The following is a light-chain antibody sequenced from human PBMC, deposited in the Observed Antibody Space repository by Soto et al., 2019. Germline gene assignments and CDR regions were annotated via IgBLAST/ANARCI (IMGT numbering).Light chain of an antibody. CDR1: ENVRTF. V-gene: IGKV3-11*01. Sequence: EVVLTQSPATLYLSPGERATLSCRASENVRTFVDWYQQKPGQAPRLLIYGASNMATGIPARFSGSGSGTDFTLTISNLEPEDFAVYYCQQHSHWPPWTFGQGTRVEIQ. CDR2: GAS. CDR3: QQHSHWPPWT. J-gene: IGKJ1*01.